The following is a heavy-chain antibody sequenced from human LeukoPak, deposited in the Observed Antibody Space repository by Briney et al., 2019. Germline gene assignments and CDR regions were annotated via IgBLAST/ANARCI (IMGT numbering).Heavy chain of an antibody. Sequence: GGSLRLSCAASGFTFSSYSVNWVRQAPGKGLEWVSYISSSSSTIYYADSVKGRFTISRDNAKNSLYLQMNSLRAEDTAVYYCARDRGDYDAFDIWGQGTMVTVSS. V-gene: IGHV3-48*01. D-gene: IGHD4-17*01. J-gene: IGHJ3*02. CDR3: ARDRGDYDAFDI. CDR2: ISSSSSTI. CDR1: GFTFSSYS.